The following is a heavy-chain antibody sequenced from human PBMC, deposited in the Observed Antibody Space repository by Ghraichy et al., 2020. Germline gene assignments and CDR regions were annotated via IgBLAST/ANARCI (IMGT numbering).Heavy chain of an antibody. CDR2: IDSDDDK. CDR3: ARGSNWFDP. D-gene: IGHD4-11*01. CDR1: GFSLNSSGMC. J-gene: IGHJ5*02. Sequence: SGPTLVKPTQTLTLTCNFSGFSLNSSGMCVNWIRQHPGKALEWLARIDSDDDKSYSTSLKTRLTISKDTSKNQVLLTMTNMDPVDTATYYCARGSNWFDPWGQGALVTVSS. V-gene: IGHV2-70*11.